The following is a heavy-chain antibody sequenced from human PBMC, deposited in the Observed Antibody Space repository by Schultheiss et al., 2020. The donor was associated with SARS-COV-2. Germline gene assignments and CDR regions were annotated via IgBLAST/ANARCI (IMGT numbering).Heavy chain of an antibody. D-gene: IGHD3-10*01. CDR2: ISGSGGST. CDR3: AKDACITMVRGVDFDY. Sequence: GGSLRLSCAASGFTFSSYAMTWVRQAPGKGLEWVSAISGSGGSTYYADSVKGRFTISRDNSKNTLYLQMNSLRAEDTAVYYCAKDACITMVRGVDFDYWGQGTLVTVSS. V-gene: IGHV3-23*01. CDR1: GFTFSSYA. J-gene: IGHJ4*02.